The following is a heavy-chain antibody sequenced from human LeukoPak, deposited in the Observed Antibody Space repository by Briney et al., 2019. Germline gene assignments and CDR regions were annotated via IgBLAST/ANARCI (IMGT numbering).Heavy chain of an antibody. J-gene: IGHJ4*02. V-gene: IGHV4-30-4*01. D-gene: IGHD1-26*01. CDR1: GGSISSGDYY. Sequence: PSETLSLTCTVSGGSISSGDYYWSWIRQPPGKGLEWIGYIYYSGSTYYNPSLKSRVTISLDTSKNQFSLKLSSVTAADTAMYYCAIDRRASGSYYADWGQGTLVTVSS. CDR3: AIDRRASGSYYAD. CDR2: IYYSGST.